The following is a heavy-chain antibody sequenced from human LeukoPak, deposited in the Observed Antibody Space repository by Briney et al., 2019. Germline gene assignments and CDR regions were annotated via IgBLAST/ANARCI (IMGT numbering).Heavy chain of an antibody. CDR2: MYYSGSI. CDR1: GGSISSSSYY. V-gene: IGHV4-39*01. CDR3: ARRTGCSYGFSH. J-gene: IGHJ4*02. Sequence: PSETLSLTCAVSGGSISSSSYYWGWIRQPPGKGLEWIGNMYYSGSIYYNPSLKSRVTISVDTSKNQFSLNLNSVTAADTAVYYCARRTGCSYGFSHWGPGTMLTVSS. D-gene: IGHD5-18*01.